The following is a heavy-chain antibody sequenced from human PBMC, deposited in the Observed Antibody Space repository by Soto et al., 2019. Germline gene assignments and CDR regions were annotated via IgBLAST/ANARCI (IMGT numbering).Heavy chain of an antibody. CDR2: ISYDGSNK. CDR3: ARSSGYPSGYFDY. CDR1: GFTFSSYG. J-gene: IGHJ4*02. D-gene: IGHD3-22*01. Sequence: QVQLVESGGGVVQPGRSLRLSCAASGFTFSSYGMQWVRQAPCKGLEWVAVISYDGSNKYYADSVKGRFTISRDNSKNTLYLQMNSLRAEDTAVYYCARSSGYPSGYFDYWGQGTLVTVSS. V-gene: IGHV3-30*03.